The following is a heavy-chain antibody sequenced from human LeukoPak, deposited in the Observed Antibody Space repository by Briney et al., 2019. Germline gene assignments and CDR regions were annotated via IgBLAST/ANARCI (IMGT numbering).Heavy chain of an antibody. J-gene: IGHJ4*02. Sequence: ASVKVSCKASGYTFTSYAMHWVRQAPGQRLEWMGWINAGNGNTKYSQKFQGRVTITRDTSASTAYMELSSLRSEDTAVYYCAGDRITIFGVVITKLDYWGQGTLVTVSS. CDR2: INAGNGNT. D-gene: IGHD3-3*01. CDR1: GYTFTSYA. V-gene: IGHV1-3*01. CDR3: AGDRITIFGVVITKLDY.